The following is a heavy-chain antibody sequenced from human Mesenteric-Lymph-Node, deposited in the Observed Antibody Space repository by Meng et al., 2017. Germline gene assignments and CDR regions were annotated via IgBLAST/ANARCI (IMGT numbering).Heavy chain of an antibody. V-gene: IGHV3-48*03. CDR3: ARDLNGNYGMDV. CDR2: ISISTI. CDR1: GFTFSSYE. Sequence: GGSLRLSCAASGFTFSSYEMNWVRQAPGKGLEWVSYISISTIYYADSVKGRFAISRDNAKNSLYLQMNSLRAEDTAVYYCARDLNGNYGMDVWGQGTTVTVSS. D-gene: IGHD4-17*01. J-gene: IGHJ6*02.